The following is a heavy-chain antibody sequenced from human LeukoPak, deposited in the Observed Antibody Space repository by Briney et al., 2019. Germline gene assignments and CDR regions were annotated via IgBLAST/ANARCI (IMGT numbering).Heavy chain of an antibody. CDR3: ARVGTYYAFDI. J-gene: IGHJ3*02. Sequence: PGGSLRLSCAASGFTFSSYWMHWVRQAPGKGLMWVSYIDTDGRSTNYADSVEGRFTISRDNAKNTLFLQMNSLRAEDTAVYYCARVGTYYAFDIWGQGTLVTVSS. D-gene: IGHD1/OR15-1a*01. V-gene: IGHV3-74*01. CDR2: IDTDGRST. CDR1: GFTFSSYW.